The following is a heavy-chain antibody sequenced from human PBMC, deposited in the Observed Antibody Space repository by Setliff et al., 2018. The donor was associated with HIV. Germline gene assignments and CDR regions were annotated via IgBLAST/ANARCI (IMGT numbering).Heavy chain of an antibody. CDR3: ATFYNSGSLTSFDY. J-gene: IGHJ4*02. CDR2: INVGKGDT. CDR1: GYTFTTYS. V-gene: IGHV1-3*01. D-gene: IGHD3-10*01. Sequence: ASVKVSCKTSGYTFTTYSIHWVRQAPGQSLEWMGWINVGKGDTKYSRELQGRITLTTDTSANTAYMELSSLRSDDTAVYYCATFYNSGSLTSFDYWGQGTVVTVSS.